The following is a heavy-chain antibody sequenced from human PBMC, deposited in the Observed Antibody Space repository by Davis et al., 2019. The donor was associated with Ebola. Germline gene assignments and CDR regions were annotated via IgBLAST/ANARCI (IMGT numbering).Heavy chain of an antibody. D-gene: IGHD3-10*01. V-gene: IGHV3-30*03. CDR3: ARARGVIITLLGGMDV. CDR2: ISYDGSNK. Sequence: GESLKISCAASGFTFSSYWMSWVRQAPGKGLEWVAVISYDGSNKYYADSVKGRFTISRDNSKNTLYLQINSLRAEDTAVYYCARARGVIITLLGGMDVWGQGTTVTVSS. CDR1: GFTFSSYW. J-gene: IGHJ6*02.